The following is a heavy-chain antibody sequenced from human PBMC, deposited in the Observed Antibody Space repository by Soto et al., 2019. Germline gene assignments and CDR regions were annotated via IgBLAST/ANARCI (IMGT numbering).Heavy chain of an antibody. CDR3: ARYVTYYDILTGYYPQLHMDV. CDR1: GFTFSSYS. J-gene: IGHJ6*03. V-gene: IGHV3-21*01. Sequence: GGSLRLSCAASGFTFSSYSMNWVRQAPGKGLEWVSSISSSSSYIYYADSVKGRFTISRDNAKNSLYLQMNSLRAEDTAVYYCARYVTYYDILTGYYPQLHMDVWGKGTTVTVSS. D-gene: IGHD3-9*01. CDR2: ISSSSSYI.